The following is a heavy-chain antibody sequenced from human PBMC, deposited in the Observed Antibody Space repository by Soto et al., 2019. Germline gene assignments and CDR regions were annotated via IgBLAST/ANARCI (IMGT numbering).Heavy chain of an antibody. CDR1: GGSISSSSYY. CDR3: SRQTYCSSWYENYYYYYYGMDV. D-gene: IGHD6-13*01. Sequence: SETLSLTCTVSGGSISSSSYYWGWIRQPPGKGLEWIGSIYYSGSTYYNPSLKSRVTISVDTSKNQFSLKLSSVTAADTAVNNCSRQTYCSSWYENYYYYYYGMDVWGQGTTVTVSS. CDR2: IYYSGST. J-gene: IGHJ6*02. V-gene: IGHV4-39*01.